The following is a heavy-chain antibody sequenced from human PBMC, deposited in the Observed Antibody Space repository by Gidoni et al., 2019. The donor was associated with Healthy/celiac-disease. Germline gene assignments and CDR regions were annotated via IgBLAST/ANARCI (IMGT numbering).Heavy chain of an antibody. CDR1: GFTFSHYW. Sequence: EVQLVESGGGLVQPGGSLRLSCEASGFTFSHYWMNWVRQAPGKGLVWVSLIKSDGSSTRYADSVKGRFTISRDNAKNTLYLQMNSLRDEDTAVYYCTRSPNFDWLFDYWGQGTLVTVSS. J-gene: IGHJ4*02. D-gene: IGHD3-9*01. CDR2: IKSDGSST. V-gene: IGHV3-74*01. CDR3: TRSPNFDWLFDY.